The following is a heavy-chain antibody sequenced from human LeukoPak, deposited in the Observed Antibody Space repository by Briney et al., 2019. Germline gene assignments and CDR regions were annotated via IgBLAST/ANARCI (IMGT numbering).Heavy chain of an antibody. D-gene: IGHD5-24*01. CDR2: ISFVGSNK. CDR1: GFTVSSYA. Sequence: GGSLRLSCAASGFTVSSYAMRWVRQAPGEGRECGAVISFVGSNKCYADSVKGRFTISRDNSKNTLYLQMNRLRGEGTAVYYCARGAVEMATLLDYWGQGTLVTVSS. J-gene: IGHJ4*02. CDR3: ARGAVEMATLLDY. V-gene: IGHV3-30*01.